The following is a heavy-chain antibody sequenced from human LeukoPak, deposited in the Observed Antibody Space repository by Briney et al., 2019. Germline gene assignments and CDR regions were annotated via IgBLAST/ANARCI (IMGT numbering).Heavy chain of an antibody. CDR3: ARDPPYSSGWPSFDY. V-gene: IGHV3-33*01. J-gene: IGHJ4*02. Sequence: GGSQRLSGAASGFTFSSYGMHSVREAPGKGLEWVAVIWYDGSNKYYPDSAKGRFTISRDNSKSTLYLQMNSLRAEDTAVYYCARDPPYSSGWPSFDYWGQGTLVTVSS. CDR1: GFTFSSYG. D-gene: IGHD6-19*01. CDR2: IWYDGSNK.